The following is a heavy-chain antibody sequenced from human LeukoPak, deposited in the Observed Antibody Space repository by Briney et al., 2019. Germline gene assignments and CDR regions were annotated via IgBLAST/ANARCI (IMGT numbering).Heavy chain of an antibody. Sequence: PSETLSLTCNVSGGSISSYYWSWIRQPPGTGLEWIGDIYTSVSSNYNPSLKSRVTISLDTSKNQFSLKLSSVTAADTAVYYCARRGSIAARSYYYYYMDVWGKGTTVTVSS. CDR1: GGSISSYY. V-gene: IGHV4-4*09. J-gene: IGHJ6*03. CDR3: ARRGSIAARSYYYYYMDV. D-gene: IGHD6-6*01. CDR2: IYTSVSS.